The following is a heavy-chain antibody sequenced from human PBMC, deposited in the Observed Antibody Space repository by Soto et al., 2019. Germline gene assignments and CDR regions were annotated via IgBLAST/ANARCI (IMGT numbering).Heavy chain of an antibody. V-gene: IGHV1-18*01. CDR3: ARDIGTQYSSGWEYFQH. CDR2: IIAINGNT. Sequence: GASVKVSCKASGGTFSSYTISWVRQAPGQGLEWMGRIIAINGNTNYAQKLQGRVTMTTDTSTSTAYMELRSLRSDDTAVYYCARDIGTQYSSGWEYFQHWGQGTLVTVSS. D-gene: IGHD6-19*01. J-gene: IGHJ1*01. CDR1: GGTFSSYT.